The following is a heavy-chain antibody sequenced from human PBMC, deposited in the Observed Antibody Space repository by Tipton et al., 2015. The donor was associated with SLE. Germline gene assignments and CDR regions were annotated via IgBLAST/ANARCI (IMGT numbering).Heavy chain of an antibody. V-gene: IGHV1-69*18. Sequence: QLVQSGAEVKKTGSSVKVSCKASGDTFSSYAINWVRQASGQGLEWMGRIIPIFGTANYAQKFQGRVTITADESTSAAYMELRSLRSDDTAVYYCARDMGYSSSLDYQGQGNLFTVSS. CDR2: IIPIFGTA. CDR1: GDTFSSYA. J-gene: IGHJ4*02. D-gene: IGHD6-13*01. CDR3: ARDMGYSSSLDY.